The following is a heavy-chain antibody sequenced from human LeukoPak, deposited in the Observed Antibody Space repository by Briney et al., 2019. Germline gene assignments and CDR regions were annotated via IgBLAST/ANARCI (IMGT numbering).Heavy chain of an antibody. Sequence: SETLSLTCTVSGGSISSYYWNWIRQPAGKGLEWIGHIYTSGSTNYNYSLKSRVTMSVDTSKNQFSVKLNSVIAADTAMYYCARGVYLGNGYYFDYWGQGTLVTVSS. CDR2: IYTSGST. J-gene: IGHJ4*02. CDR1: GGSISSYY. D-gene: IGHD2-8*01. CDR3: ARGVYLGNGYYFDY. V-gene: IGHV4-4*07.